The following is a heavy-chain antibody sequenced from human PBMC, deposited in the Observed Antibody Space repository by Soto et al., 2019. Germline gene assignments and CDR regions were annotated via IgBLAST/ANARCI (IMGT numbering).Heavy chain of an antibody. D-gene: IGHD3-16*01. Sequence: SETLSLTCTVSGGSTSSDNYWSWIRQPPGKGLEWIGHIYYSGNTDYNPSLKSRLAISIDTSKNRFCLKLSSVTAADTAVYFCAREGGESSDGLYYFDSWGQGSLVTVSS. J-gene: IGHJ4*02. CDR2: IYYSGNT. V-gene: IGHV4-30-4*01. CDR1: GGSTSSDNY. CDR3: AREGGESSDGLYYFDS.